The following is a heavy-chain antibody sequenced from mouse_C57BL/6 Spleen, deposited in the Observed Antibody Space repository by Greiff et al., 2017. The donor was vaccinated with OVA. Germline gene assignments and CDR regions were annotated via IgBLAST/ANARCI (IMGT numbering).Heavy chain of an antibody. Sequence: QVQLQQSGAELVKPGASVKMSCKASGYTFTTYPIEWMKQNHGKSLEWIGNFHPYNDDTKYNEKFKGKATLTVEKSSSTVYLELSRLTSDDSAVYDCAGRGTTGVATTYFDYWGQGTTLTVSS. CDR3: AGRGTTGVATTYFDY. V-gene: IGHV1-47*01. CDR2: FHPYNDDT. D-gene: IGHD1-1*01. CDR1: GYTFTTYP. J-gene: IGHJ2*01.